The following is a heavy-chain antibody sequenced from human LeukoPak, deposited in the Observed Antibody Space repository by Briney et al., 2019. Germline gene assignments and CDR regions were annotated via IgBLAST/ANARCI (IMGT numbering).Heavy chain of an antibody. CDR1: GYTFTSYG. D-gene: IGHD6-13*01. CDR2: ISAYNGNT. J-gene: IGHJ4*02. Sequence: GASVKVSCKASGYTFTSYGISWVRRAPGQGLEWMGWISAYNGNTNYAQKLQGRVTMTTDTSTSTAYMELRSLRSDDTAVYYCARSHERYSSSWNSFDYWGQGTLVTVSS. V-gene: IGHV1-18*01. CDR3: ARSHERYSSSWNSFDY.